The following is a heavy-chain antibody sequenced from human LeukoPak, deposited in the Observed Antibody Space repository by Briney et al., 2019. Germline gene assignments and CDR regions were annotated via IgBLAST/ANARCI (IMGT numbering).Heavy chain of an antibody. J-gene: IGHJ4*02. V-gene: IGHV4-59*01. D-gene: IGHD3-10*01. Sequence: PSETLSLTCTVSGGSISSYYWSWIRQPPGKGLEWIGYIYHSGSTNYNPSLKSRVTISVDTSKNQFSLKLSSVTAADTAVYYCARYYYGSGSYPRFDYWGQGTLVTVSS. CDR3: ARYYYGSGSYPRFDY. CDR2: IYHSGST. CDR1: GGSISSYY.